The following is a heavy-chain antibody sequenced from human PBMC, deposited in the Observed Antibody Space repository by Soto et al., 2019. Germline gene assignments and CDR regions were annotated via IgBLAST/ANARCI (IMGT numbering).Heavy chain of an antibody. CDR1: GYTFTSYD. CDR2: MSPNSGNT. D-gene: IGHD3-10*01. CDR3: VRDLFTLVRGIEFDP. V-gene: IGHV1-8*01. J-gene: IGHJ5*02. Sequence: ASVKVSCKASGYTFTSYDINWVRQASGQGLEWMGWMSPNSGNTGYAQKFQGRVTMTSDTSINTAYMELSSLTFEDTAVYYCVRDLFTLVRGIEFDPWGQGTLVTVSS.